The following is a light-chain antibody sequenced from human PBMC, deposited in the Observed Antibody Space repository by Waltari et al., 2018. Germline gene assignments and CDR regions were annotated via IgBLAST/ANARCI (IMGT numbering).Light chain of an antibody. CDR2: EVI. CDR3: CSYAGSGTYV. CDR1: TSDVGNYNL. V-gene: IGLV2-23*02. J-gene: IGLJ1*01. Sequence: QSALTQPASVSGTPGQSLTISCTGTTSDVGNYNLFSWYKPHPGKAPKLMICEVIKRPSGVLDLFSGSKSGNTASLTISGLQAEDEADYYCCSYAGSGTYVFGTGTKVTVL.